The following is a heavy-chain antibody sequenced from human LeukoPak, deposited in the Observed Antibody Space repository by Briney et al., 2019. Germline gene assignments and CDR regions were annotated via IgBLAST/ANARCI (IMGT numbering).Heavy chain of an antibody. CDR3: ARRGGSSSRRSPIDY. Sequence: GGTLRLSCTASGFTFSDYWMTWVRQAPGKGPEWVANIKQDGSQRYYVDSVRGRFTISRDNAKNSLFLQMNGLRAEDTAVYYCARRGGSSSRRSPIDYWGQGTLVTVSS. V-gene: IGHV3-7*01. CDR1: GFTFSDYW. CDR2: IKQDGSQR. D-gene: IGHD6-6*01. J-gene: IGHJ4*02.